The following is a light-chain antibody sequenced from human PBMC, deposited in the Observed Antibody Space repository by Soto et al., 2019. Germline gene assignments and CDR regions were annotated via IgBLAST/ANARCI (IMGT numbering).Light chain of an antibody. Sequence: DIQMTQSPSTLSASVGDGVTITCRASQNIRNWLAWYQQKPGKAPKLLIYDASSLESGVPSRFSGSGSGTEFTLTISSLQPDDFATYYCQQYNSYSRTFGQGTKVDIK. V-gene: IGKV1-5*01. CDR2: DAS. J-gene: IGKJ1*01. CDR3: QQYNSYSRT. CDR1: QNIRNW.